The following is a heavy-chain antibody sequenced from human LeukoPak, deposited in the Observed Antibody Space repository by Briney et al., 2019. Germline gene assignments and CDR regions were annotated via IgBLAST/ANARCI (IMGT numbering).Heavy chain of an antibody. CDR1: GGSISSSSYY. Sequence: SETLSLTCTVSGGSISSSSYYWGWIRQPPGKGLEWIGSIYYSGSTYYNPSLKSRVTISVDTSKNQFSLKLSSVTAADTAVYYCARLSGRDYYFDYWGQGTLVTVSS. D-gene: IGHD3-10*01. CDR2: IYYSGST. V-gene: IGHV4-39*07. J-gene: IGHJ4*02. CDR3: ARLSGRDYYFDY.